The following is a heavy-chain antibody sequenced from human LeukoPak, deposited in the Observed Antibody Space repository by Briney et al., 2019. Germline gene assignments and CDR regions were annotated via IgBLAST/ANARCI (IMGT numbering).Heavy chain of an antibody. Sequence: PSETLSLTCAVYGGSFSGYYWSWIRQPPGKGLEWIGEINHSGSTNYNPSLKSRVTISVDTSKNQFSLKLSSVTAADTAVYYCARRVIYYDSSGYYYYYYYMDVWGKGTTVTISS. J-gene: IGHJ6*03. CDR1: GGSFSGYY. V-gene: IGHV4-34*01. CDR2: INHSGST. CDR3: ARRVIYYDSSGYYYYYYYMDV. D-gene: IGHD3-22*01.